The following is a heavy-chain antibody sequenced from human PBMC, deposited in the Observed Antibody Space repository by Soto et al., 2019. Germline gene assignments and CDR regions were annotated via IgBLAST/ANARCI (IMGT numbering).Heavy chain of an antibody. CDR2: ISYDGSNK. CDR1: GFTFSSYG. V-gene: IGHV3-30*18. Sequence: QVQLVESGGGVVQPGRSLRLSCAASGFTFSSYGMHWVRQAPGKGLEWVAVISYDGSNKYYADSVKGRFTISRDNSKNTLYLKMNSLRAENTAVYYCAKCVMKYQLLCSFDYWGQGTLVTVSS. CDR3: AKCVMKYQLLCSFDY. J-gene: IGHJ4*02. D-gene: IGHD2-2*01.